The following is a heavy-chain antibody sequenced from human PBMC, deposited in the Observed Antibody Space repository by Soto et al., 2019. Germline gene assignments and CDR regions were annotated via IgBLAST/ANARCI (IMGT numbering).Heavy chain of an antibody. CDR3: ARERGTTYTDY. CDR1: GGSISSGGYY. CDR2: IYYSGST. J-gene: IGHJ4*02. Sequence: SETLSLTCTVSGGSISSGGYYWSWIRQHPGKGLEWIGYIYYSGSTYYNPSLKSRVTIPVDTSKNQFSLKLSSVTAADTAVYYCARERGTTYTDYWGQGTLVTVSS. D-gene: IGHD1-7*01. V-gene: IGHV4-31*03.